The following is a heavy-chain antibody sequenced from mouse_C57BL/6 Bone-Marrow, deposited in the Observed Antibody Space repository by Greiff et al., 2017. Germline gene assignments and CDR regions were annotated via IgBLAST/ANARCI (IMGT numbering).Heavy chain of an antibody. D-gene: IGHD2-3*01. CDR1: GYTFTDYN. J-gene: IGHJ2*01. V-gene: IGHV1-18*01. CDR3: AREVIYDGYYYFDY. CDR2: INPNNGGT. Sequence: VQPQQSGPELVKPGASVKIPCKASGYTFTDYNMDWVKQSHGKSLEWIGDINPNNGGTIYNQKFKGKATLTVDKSSSTAYMELRSLTSEDTAVYYCAREVIYDGYYYFDYWGQGTTLTVSS.